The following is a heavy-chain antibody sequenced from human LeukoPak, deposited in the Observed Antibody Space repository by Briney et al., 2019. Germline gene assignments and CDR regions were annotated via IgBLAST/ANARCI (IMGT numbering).Heavy chain of an antibody. V-gene: IGHV4-39*01. J-gene: IGHJ4*02. CDR1: GGSISSSNY. CDR2: IFYSGST. Sequence: SETLSLTCTVSGGSISSSNYWGWIRQPPGKGLERIGSIFYSGSTYYNPSLKSRVTISVDTSKNQFSLKLSSVTAADTAVYYCAGRGVDYGDYDVWGQGTLVTVSS. CDR3: AGRGVDYGDYDV. D-gene: IGHD4-17*01.